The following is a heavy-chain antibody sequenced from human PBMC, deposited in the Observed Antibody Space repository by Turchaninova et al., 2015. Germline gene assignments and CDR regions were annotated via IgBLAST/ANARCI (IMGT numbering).Heavy chain of an antibody. Sequence: QLQLQQWGAGLFRPSETLSLTCGGYGGSFSGYFWSWSRQPPGKGLQWIGGINHIVYISYHPSLKSRVTISMDTSTNQFSLKLTSVTAADTAVYYCARGLGGYNRYWYFDLWGRGSLVTVSS. J-gene: IGHJ2*01. CDR1: GGSFSGYF. CDR2: INHIVYI. V-gene: IGHV4-34*02. CDR3: ARGLGGYNRYWYFDL. D-gene: IGHD5-12*01.